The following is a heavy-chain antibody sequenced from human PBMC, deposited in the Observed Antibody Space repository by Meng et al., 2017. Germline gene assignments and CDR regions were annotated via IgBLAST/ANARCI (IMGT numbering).Heavy chain of an antibody. Sequence: EGHVGVSGGVVGQPGGSLRLSCAASGFTFDVYTMHWVRQAPGKGLEWVSLISWDGGSTYYADSVKGRFTISRDNSKNSLYLQMNSLRTEDTALYYCAKGPHGPQYFQHWGQGTLVTAPQ. CDR2: ISWDGGST. CDR1: GFTFDVYT. V-gene: IGHV3-43*01. J-gene: IGHJ1*01. D-gene: IGHD5-24*01. CDR3: AKGPHGPQYFQH.